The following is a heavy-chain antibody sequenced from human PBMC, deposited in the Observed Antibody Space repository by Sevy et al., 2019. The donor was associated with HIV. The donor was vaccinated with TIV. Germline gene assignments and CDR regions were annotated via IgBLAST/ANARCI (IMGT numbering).Heavy chain of an antibody. D-gene: IGHD3-22*01. Sequence: GESLKISCKGSGYSFTSYWIGWVRQMPGKGLEWMGIIYPGDSDTRYSPSFQGQVTISADKSISTAYLQWSSLKASDTAMYYRARHYYDSSGYYHAFDIWGQGTMVTVSS. V-gene: IGHV5-51*01. CDR1: GYSFTSYW. CDR2: IYPGDSDT. CDR3: ARHYYDSSGYYHAFDI. J-gene: IGHJ3*02.